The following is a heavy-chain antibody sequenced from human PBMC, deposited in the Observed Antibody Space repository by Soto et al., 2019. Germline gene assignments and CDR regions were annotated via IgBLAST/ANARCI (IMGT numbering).Heavy chain of an antibody. CDR2: VTSRGDTT. CDR1: GFIFSNYA. CDR3: AKDRLGGGIDY. Sequence: EVQLLQSGGGLVQPGGSLRLSCAASGFIFSNYAMNWVRQAPGKGLEWVSIVTSRGDTTYYADSVKGRFTISRDNSKNPLYLQVNSLTAEDTAVYYCAKDRLGGGIDYWGQGTLVSVSS. J-gene: IGHJ4*02. D-gene: IGHD3-16*01. V-gene: IGHV3-23*01.